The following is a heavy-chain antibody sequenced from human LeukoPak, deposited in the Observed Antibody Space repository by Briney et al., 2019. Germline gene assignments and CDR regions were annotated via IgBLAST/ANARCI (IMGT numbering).Heavy chain of an antibody. CDR3: ARAVGLQYYYYYMDV. Sequence: GGSLRLSCAASGFTFSSYSMNWVRQAPGKGLEWVSSISSSSSYIYYADSVKGRFTISRDNAKNSLYLQMNSLRAEDTAVYYCARAVGLQYYYYYMDVWGKGTTVTVS. CDR2: ISSSSSYI. J-gene: IGHJ6*03. V-gene: IGHV3-21*01. CDR1: GFTFSSYS. D-gene: IGHD3/OR15-3a*01.